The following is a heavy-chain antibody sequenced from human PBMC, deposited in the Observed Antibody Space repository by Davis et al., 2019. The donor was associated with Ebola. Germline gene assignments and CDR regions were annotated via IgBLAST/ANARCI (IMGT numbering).Heavy chain of an antibody. J-gene: IGHJ4*02. V-gene: IGHV1-3*04. Sequence: ASVKVSCKASGYTFTSYAMHWVRQAPGQRLEWMGWINTGNGNTKYSQKFQGRVTITRDTSASTAYMELSSLRSEDTAVYYCARASGRYGSGSFTKYYFDYWGQGTLVTVSS. CDR3: ARASGRYGSGSFTKYYFDY. D-gene: IGHD3-10*01. CDR2: INTGNGNT. CDR1: GYTFTSYA.